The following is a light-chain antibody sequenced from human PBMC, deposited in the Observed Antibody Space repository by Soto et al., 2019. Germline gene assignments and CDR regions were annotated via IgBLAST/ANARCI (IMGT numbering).Light chain of an antibody. J-gene: IGKJ2*01. Sequence: EIVMTQSPATLSVSPGQGVTLSCRASQSVKSDLAWYRQKPGQAPRLLIYTASTRANNIPARFSDRGSGTDFTLTITSLQSEDFAVYYCQQYYMWPPVFGQGTKVEIK. CDR1: QSVKSD. CDR2: TAS. V-gene: IGKV3-15*01. CDR3: QQYYMWPPV.